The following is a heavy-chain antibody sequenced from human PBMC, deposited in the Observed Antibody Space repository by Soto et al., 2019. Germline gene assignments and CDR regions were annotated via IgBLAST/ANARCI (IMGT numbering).Heavy chain of an antibody. CDR2: ISAGGGNT. J-gene: IGHJ4*02. CDR3: ARGTVRGVISRLDY. D-gene: IGHD3-10*01. Sequence: EVQLLESGGGLVQPGGSLRLSCAPSGFTFSSYAMNWVRQAPGKGLEWVTGISAGGGNTYYADSVKGRFTFSRDNYKNTQNLQLISLRADDTAVYYCARGTVRGVISRLDYWGQGTRVTVSS. CDR1: GFTFSSYA. V-gene: IGHV3-23*01.